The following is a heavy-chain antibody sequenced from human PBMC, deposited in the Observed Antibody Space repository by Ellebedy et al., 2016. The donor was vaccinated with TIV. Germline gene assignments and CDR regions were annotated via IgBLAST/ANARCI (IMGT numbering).Heavy chain of an antibody. CDR2: FYTSGRT. J-gene: IGHJ4*02. V-gene: IGHV4-4*07. CDR3: ARLGGQQLSRCYFDY. Sequence: MPGGSLRLSCTVSGGSISSYSWSWIRQPAGKGLEWIGRFYTSGRTSYNPSLKSRVIMSVDTSKNQFPLKLSSVTAADTAVYYCARLGGQQLSRCYFDYWGQGTLVTVSS. D-gene: IGHD6-13*01. CDR1: GGSISSYS.